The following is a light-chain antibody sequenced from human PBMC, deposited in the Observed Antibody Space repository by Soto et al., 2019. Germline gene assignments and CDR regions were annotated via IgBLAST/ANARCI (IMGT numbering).Light chain of an antibody. CDR3: QQSYSPPRT. CDR1: QSIRTF. V-gene: IGKV1-39*01. CDR2: AAS. Sequence: DIQMTQSPSSLSGSVGDRVIITCRSSQSIRTFLNWYQQKPGKAPELLIYAASILQSGVPPRFSGSGAGTXXXXXXXSLQPEDFATYYCQQSYSPPRTFGQGTRVEI. J-gene: IGKJ5*01.